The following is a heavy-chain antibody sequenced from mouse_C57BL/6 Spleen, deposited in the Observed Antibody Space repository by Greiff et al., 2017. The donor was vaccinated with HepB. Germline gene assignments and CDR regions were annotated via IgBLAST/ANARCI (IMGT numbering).Heavy chain of an antibody. CDR2: IWSGGST. CDR1: GFSFTSYG. J-gene: IGHJ1*03. Sequence: QVQLKESGPGLVQPSQSLSITCTVSGFSFTSYGVHWVRQSPGKGLEWLGVIWSGGSTDYNAAFISRLSISKDNSKSQVFFKMNSLQADDTAIYYCARTDYYGRDWYFDVWGTGTTVTVSS. D-gene: IGHD1-1*01. V-gene: IGHV2-2*01. CDR3: ARTDYYGRDWYFDV.